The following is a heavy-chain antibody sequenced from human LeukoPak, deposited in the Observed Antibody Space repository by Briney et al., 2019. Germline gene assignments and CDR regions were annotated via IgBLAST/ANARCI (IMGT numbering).Heavy chain of an antibody. D-gene: IGHD3/OR15-3a*01. V-gene: IGHV3-30*03. J-gene: IGHJ4*02. CDR2: ISYDGSNK. Sequence: GGSLRLSCAASGFTFSSYGMHWVRQAPGKGLEWVAVISYDGSNKYYADSVKGRFTISRDNSKNTLYLQMNSLRAEDTAVYYCAGKDYYFDYWGQGTLVTVSS. CDR1: GFTFSSYG. CDR3: AGKDYYFDY.